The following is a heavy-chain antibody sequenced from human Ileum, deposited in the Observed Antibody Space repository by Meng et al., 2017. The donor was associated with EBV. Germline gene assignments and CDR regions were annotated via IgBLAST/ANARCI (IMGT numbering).Heavy chain of an antibody. J-gene: IGHJ4*02. V-gene: IGHV3-74*01. CDR2: IDNDGTTT. CDR3: VRDSPHANFDY. CDR1: GFSFSSYW. D-gene: IGHD2-8*01. Sequence: EVHLVGSGGGLVQPGGSLRLSCAASGFSFSSYWMHWVRQAPGKGLVWVSHIDNDGTTTNYADSVKGRFTVSRDNAKSTLDLQMNSLRVDDTGVYFCVRDSPHANFDYWGQGALVTVSS.